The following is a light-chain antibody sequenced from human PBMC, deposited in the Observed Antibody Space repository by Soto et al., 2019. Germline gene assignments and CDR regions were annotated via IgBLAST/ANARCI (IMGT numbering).Light chain of an antibody. CDR3: CSYAGDTTFFV. V-gene: IGLV2-23*02. CDR2: EVN. CDR1: SSDVGSYYP. Sequence: QSALTQPASTSGSPGQSITISCTGTSSDVGSYYPVSWFQQHPGKAPKLIIYEVNKRPSGVSDRFSGSKSGNTTSLTISGLQAADEAEYYCCSYAGDTTFFVFGTGTKLTVL. J-gene: IGLJ1*01.